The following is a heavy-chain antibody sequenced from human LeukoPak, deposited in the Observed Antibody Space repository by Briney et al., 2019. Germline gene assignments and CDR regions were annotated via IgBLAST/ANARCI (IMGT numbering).Heavy chain of an antibody. CDR1: GDSINSYY. CDR2: IYYSGST. V-gene: IGHV4-59*01. Sequence: SETLSLTCTVSGDSINSYYWNWIRQPPGKGLEWIGYIYYSGSTDYNPSLKSRVTISVDTSKNQFSLKLTSVTSADTAVYYCARQVGRAYGMDVWGQGTTVTVSS. J-gene: IGHJ6*02. CDR3: ARQVGRAYGMDV.